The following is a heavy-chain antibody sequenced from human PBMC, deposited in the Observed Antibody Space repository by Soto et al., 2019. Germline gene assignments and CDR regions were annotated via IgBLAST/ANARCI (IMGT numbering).Heavy chain of an antibody. CDR3: ARAAVMGGGYYYGMDV. Sequence: SETLSLTCTVSGGSISSYYWSWIRQPPGKGLEWIGYIYYGGSTNYNPSLKSRVTISVDTSKNQFSLKLSSVTAADTAVYYCARAAVMGGGYYYGMDVWGQGTTVTVSS. CDR1: GGSISSYY. CDR2: IYYGGST. V-gene: IGHV4-59*01. D-gene: IGHD3-16*01. J-gene: IGHJ6*02.